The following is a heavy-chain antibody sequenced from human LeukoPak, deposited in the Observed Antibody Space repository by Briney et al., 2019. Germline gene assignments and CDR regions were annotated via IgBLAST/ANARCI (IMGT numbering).Heavy chain of an antibody. CDR2: IYSGGST. CDR1: GLTVSSNY. D-gene: IGHD2-8*01. V-gene: IGHV3-53*01. CDR3: ARGPDQLMAVFDY. Sequence: HPGGSLRLSCAVSGLTVSSNYMSWVRQAPGKGLEWVSVIYSGGSTYYADSVKGRFTISRDNSENTMYLQMNSLRVEDTAVYYCARGPDQLMAVFDYWGQGTLVTVSS. J-gene: IGHJ4*02.